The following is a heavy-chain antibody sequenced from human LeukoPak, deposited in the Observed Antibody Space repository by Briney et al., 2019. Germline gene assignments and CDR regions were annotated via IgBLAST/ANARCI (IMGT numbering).Heavy chain of an antibody. CDR1: GYTFTNCG. V-gene: IGHV1-18*01. D-gene: IGHD2-15*01. Sequence: GASVKVSCKASGYTFTNCGISWVRQAPGQGLEWMGWISGYNGDTDYAQKLQGRVTMTTDTSTSTAYMELRSLRSDDTAVYYCARGGRLYPDYWGQGTLVTVSS. CDR2: ISGYNGDT. J-gene: IGHJ4*02. CDR3: ARGGRLYPDY.